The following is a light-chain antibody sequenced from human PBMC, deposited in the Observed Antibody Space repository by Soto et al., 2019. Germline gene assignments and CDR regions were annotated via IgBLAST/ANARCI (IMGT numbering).Light chain of an antibody. CDR1: QSISSN. J-gene: IGKJ3*01. CDR2: GAS. Sequence: EIVMTQSPATLSVSPGERATLSCRASQSISSNLAWYQQKPGQAPRLLISGASTRATGIPARFSGSGSGTDFTLTISSLQSEDFAVYSCQQFHDWPMTFGPGTKVDIK. CDR3: QQFHDWPMT. V-gene: IGKV3-15*01.